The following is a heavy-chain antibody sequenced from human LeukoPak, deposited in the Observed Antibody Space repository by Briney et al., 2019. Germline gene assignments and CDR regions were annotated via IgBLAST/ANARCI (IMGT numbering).Heavy chain of an antibody. D-gene: IGHD2-15*01. CDR3: ARDPVPDCSGGSCHTEHDWFDP. J-gene: IGHJ5*02. Sequence: GGSLRLSCAASGFTFNDYYMSWIRQAPGKGLEWVSYISSSSSYTNYADSAKGRFTISRDNAKNSLYLQMNSLRAEDTAVYYCARDPVPDCSGGSCHTEHDWFDPWGQGTLVTVSS. CDR2: ISSSSSYT. V-gene: IGHV3-11*05. CDR1: GFTFNDYY.